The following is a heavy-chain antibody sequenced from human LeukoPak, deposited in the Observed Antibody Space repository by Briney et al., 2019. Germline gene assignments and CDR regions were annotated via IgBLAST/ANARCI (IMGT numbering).Heavy chain of an antibody. V-gene: IGHV3-30*02. CDR2: IRYDGSNK. CDR3: AKDADSWYRPAGGYFDY. D-gene: IGHD6-13*01. J-gene: IGHJ4*02. CDR1: GFTFSSYG. Sequence: GGSLRLSCAASGFTFSSYGMHWVRQAPGKGLEWVAFIRYDGSNKYYADSVKGRFTISRDNSKNTLHLQMNSLRAEDTAVYYCAKDADSWYRPAGGYFDYWGQGTLVTVSS.